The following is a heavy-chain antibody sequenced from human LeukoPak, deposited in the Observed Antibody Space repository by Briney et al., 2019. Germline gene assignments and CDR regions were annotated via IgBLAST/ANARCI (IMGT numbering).Heavy chain of an antibody. J-gene: IGHJ4*02. D-gene: IGHD6-19*01. V-gene: IGHV4-30-4*07. Sequence: SETLSLTCAVSGGSISSGGYSWSWIRQPPGKGLEWIGYIYYSGSTYYNPSLKSRVTISVDTSKNQFSLKLSSVTAADTAVYYCAGTPGHAYSSGLGAEDYWGQGTLVTVSS. CDR2: IYYSGST. CDR1: GGSISSGGYS. CDR3: AGTPGHAYSSGLGAEDY.